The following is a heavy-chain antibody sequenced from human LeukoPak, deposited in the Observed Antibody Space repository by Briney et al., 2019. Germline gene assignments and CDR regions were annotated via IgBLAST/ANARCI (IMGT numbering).Heavy chain of an antibody. V-gene: IGHV4-34*01. J-gene: IGHJ6*03. CDR2: INHSGST. CDR1: GGSFSGYY. D-gene: IGHD2-2*01. CDR3: ARGGRSISSSRQSNWVLSISCYMDV. Sequence: PSETLSLTCAVYGGSFSGYYWSWIRQPPGKGLEWIGEINHSGSTNYNPSLKSRVTISVDTSKNQFSLKLSSVTAADTAVYYCARGGRSISSSRQSNWVLSISCYMDVWGKGTTVTVSS.